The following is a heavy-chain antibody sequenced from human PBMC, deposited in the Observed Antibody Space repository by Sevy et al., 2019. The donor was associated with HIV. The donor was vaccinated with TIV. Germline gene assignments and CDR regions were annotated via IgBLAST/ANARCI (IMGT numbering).Heavy chain of an antibody. V-gene: IGHV3-23*01. Sequence: GGSLRLSCAASGFTFSSYAMSWVRQAPGKGLEWVSAISGSGGSTYYADSVKGRFTISRDNSKNTLYLQMNSLRAEDTAVYYCAKGGFRYYYDSSGYNIVNWCQGTLVTVSS. D-gene: IGHD3-22*01. J-gene: IGHJ4*02. CDR1: GFTFSSYA. CDR3: AKGGFRYYYDSSGYNIVN. CDR2: ISGSGGST.